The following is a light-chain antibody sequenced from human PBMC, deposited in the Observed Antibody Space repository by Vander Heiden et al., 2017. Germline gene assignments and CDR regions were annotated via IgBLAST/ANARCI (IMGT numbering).Light chain of an antibody. V-gene: IGKV1-39*01. CDR3: QQSYSTPRT. Sequence: DIQVTQSPSPLSASVGDRITIACRASQSISTYLNWYQQKPVRAPNLLLYATSSLQSGVPSRISGSGSGTDFTLTISSLQPEDFATYYCQQSYSTPRTFGPGTRVDIK. CDR1: QSISTY. CDR2: ATS. J-gene: IGKJ3*01.